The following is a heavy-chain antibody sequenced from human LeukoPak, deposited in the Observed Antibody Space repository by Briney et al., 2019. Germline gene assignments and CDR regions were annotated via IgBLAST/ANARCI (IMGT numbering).Heavy chain of an antibody. CDR1: NFSISSGYF. J-gene: IGHJ4*02. D-gene: IGHD3-16*01. CDR3: AREGRGSHSGY. V-gene: IGHV4-38-2*02. CDR2: FYRYGST. Sequence: SETLSLTCTVSNFSISSGYFWGWIRQPPGKGLEWIGSFYRYGSTYYNPSLKSRVTMSVDTSKNQFSLKLSSVTAADTAVYYCAREGRGSHSGYWGQGTLVTVSS.